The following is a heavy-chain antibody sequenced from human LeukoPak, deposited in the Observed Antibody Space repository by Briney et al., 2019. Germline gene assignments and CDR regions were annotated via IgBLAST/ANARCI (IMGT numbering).Heavy chain of an antibody. D-gene: IGHD3-3*01. V-gene: IGHV3-30-3*01. CDR2: ISHDAGNK. CDR1: GFIFSDSV. Sequence: GGSLRLSCAASGFIFSDSVMHWLRQAPGRGLEWVALISHDAGNKHFADSVKGRFTISRDNSKNTMYLEMNDVRPDDSAMYYCARERSGSGSAGWFDPWGQGTPVTVSS. CDR3: ARERSGSGSAGWFDP. J-gene: IGHJ5*02.